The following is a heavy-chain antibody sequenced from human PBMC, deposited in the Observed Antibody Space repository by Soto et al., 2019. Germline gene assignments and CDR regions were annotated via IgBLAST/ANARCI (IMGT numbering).Heavy chain of an antibody. Sequence: SETLSLTCTVSGVSISGYYWSWIRQPPGKGLEWIGYIYYSGSTNYNPSLKSRVTISMDTSKNQFSLKLSSVTAADTAVYYCARTYDGSGPNSGGYGFDIWGQGTLVTVSS. D-gene: IGHD3-22*01. CDR2: IYYSGST. CDR3: ARTYDGSGPNSGGYGFDI. V-gene: IGHV4-59*01. J-gene: IGHJ3*02. CDR1: GVSISGYY.